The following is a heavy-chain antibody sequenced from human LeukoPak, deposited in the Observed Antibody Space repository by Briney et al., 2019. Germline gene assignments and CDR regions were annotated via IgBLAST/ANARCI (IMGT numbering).Heavy chain of an antibody. V-gene: IGHV4-59*01. CDR2: IYYSGST. D-gene: IGHD6-19*01. CDR1: GGSISSYY. J-gene: IGHJ4*02. Sequence: PSETLSLTCTVSGGSISSYYWSWIRQPPWKGLEWIGYIYYSGSTDYNPSLKSRVTISVDTSKNQFSLKLSSVTAADTAVYYCARVTSGYVDYWGQGTLVTVSS. CDR3: ARVTSGYVDY.